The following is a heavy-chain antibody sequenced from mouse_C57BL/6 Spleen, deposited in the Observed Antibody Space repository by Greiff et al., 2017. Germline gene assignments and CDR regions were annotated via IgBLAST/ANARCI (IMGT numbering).Heavy chain of an antibody. CDR3: ARWLLRDWYFDV. D-gene: IGHD2-3*01. CDR2: NDPNSGGT. Sequence: VQLQQPGAELVKPGASVKLSCKASGYTFTSYWMYWVKQRPGRGREWIGRNDPNSGGTKYNEKFKSEATLTVDKPSSTAYMQLSSLPSEDSAVYYCARWLLRDWYFDVWGTGTTVTVSS. J-gene: IGHJ1*03. CDR1: GYTFTSYW. V-gene: IGHV1-72*01.